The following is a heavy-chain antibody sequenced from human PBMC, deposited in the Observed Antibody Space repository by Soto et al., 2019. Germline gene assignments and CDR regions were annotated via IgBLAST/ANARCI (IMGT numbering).Heavy chain of an antibody. CDR2: INQSGNT. V-gene: IGHV4-34*01. CDR1: GGSFTGYY. J-gene: IGHJ1*01. CDR3: ARHHVRGRTIAGAAEF. Sequence: PXETLSLTCAVYGGSFTGYYWSWIRQPPGKGLEWIGEINQSGNTNYNPSLKSRVTISVDTSKNQLFLNLTSVTAADTAMYYCARHHVRGRTIAGAAEFWGQGTLVTVSS. D-gene: IGHD6-13*01.